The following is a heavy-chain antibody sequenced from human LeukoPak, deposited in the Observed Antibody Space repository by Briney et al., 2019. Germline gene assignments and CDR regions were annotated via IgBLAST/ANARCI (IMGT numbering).Heavy chain of an antibody. Sequence: SQTLSLTCTVSGGSISSGSYYWSWIRQPAGKGLEWIVRIYTSGSTNYNPSLKSRVTISVDTSKNQFSLKLSSVTAADTAVYYCARVGGSISPHWFDPWGQGTLVTVSS. CDR1: GGSISSGSYY. D-gene: IGHD2-15*01. CDR2: IYTSGST. V-gene: IGHV4-61*02. J-gene: IGHJ5*02. CDR3: ARVGGSISPHWFDP.